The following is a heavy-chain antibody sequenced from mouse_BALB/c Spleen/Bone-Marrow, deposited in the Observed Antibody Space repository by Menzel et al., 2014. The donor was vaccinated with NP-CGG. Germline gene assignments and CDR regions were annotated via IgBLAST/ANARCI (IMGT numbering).Heavy chain of an antibody. CDR2: IRSKSNNYAT. Sequence: EVMLVESGGGLVQPKGSLKPSCAASGFTFNTYAMNWVRQAPGKGLEWVARIRSKSNNYATYYADSVKDRFTISRDDSQSMLYLQMNNLKTEDTAMYYCVRQNYDYAWFAYWGQGTLVTVSA. D-gene: IGHD2-4*01. J-gene: IGHJ3*01. CDR3: VRQNYDYAWFAY. V-gene: IGHV10-1*02. CDR1: GFTFNTYA.